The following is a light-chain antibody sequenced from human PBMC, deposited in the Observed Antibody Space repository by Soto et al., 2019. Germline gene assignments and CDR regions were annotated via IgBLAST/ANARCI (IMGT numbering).Light chain of an antibody. CDR3: QQATTFPIT. Sequence: DIQMTQSPSSVSASVGDRVTITCRASQSLSSWLAWYQQKPGKAPKLLIYAASSLQSGVPSRFSVSGSGTDFNFTISSLQPEDFATYYCQQATTFPITFGPGTKVDVK. J-gene: IGKJ3*01. V-gene: IGKV1-12*01. CDR2: AAS. CDR1: QSLSSW.